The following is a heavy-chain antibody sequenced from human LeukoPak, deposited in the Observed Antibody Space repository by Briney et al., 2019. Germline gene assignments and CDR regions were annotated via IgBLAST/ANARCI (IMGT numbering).Heavy chain of an antibody. Sequence: ASVKVSCKASGYTFTSYYMHWVRQAPGQGLEWMGIINPSGGSTSYAQKFQGRVTMTRDTSTSTVYMELSSLRSEDTAVYYCARDERNWNYNLASQTYDWGQGTLVTVSS. J-gene: IGHJ4*02. CDR2: INPSGGST. CDR1: GYTFTSYY. D-gene: IGHD1-7*01. CDR3: ARDERNWNYNLASQTYD. V-gene: IGHV1-46*01.